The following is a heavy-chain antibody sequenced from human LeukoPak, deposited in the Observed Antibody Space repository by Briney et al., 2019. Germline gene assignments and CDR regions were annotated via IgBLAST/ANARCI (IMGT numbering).Heavy chain of an antibody. D-gene: IGHD2-15*01. Sequence: SETLSLTCTVSGYSISSGYYWGWIRQPPGKGLEWIGSIYHSGSTYYNPSLKSRVTISVDTSKNQFSLKLSSVTAADTAVYYCARVDGGGGSQFDYWGQGTLVTVSS. CDR1: GYSISSGYY. CDR2: IYHSGST. V-gene: IGHV4-38-2*02. J-gene: IGHJ4*02. CDR3: ARVDGGGGSQFDY.